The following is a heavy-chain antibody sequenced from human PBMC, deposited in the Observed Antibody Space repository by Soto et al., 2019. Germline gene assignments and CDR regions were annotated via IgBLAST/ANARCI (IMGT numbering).Heavy chain of an antibody. CDR2: INPNSGGT. CDR1: GYTFTGYY. V-gene: IGHV1-2*04. CDR3: ARGYCSGGSCYEGDY. J-gene: IGHJ4*02. Sequence: QVQLVQSGAEVKKPGASVKVSCKASGYTFTGYYMHWVRQAPGQGLEWMGWINPNSGGTNYAQKCQGWVTMTRDTSISTAYMELSRLRSDDTAVYYCARGYCSGGSCYEGDYWGQGTLVTVSS. D-gene: IGHD2-15*01.